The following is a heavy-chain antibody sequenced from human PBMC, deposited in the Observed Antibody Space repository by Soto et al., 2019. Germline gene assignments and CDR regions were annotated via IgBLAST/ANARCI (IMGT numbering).Heavy chain of an antibody. Sequence: SETLSLTCTVSGGSISSGPYSWGRIRQPPGEGLEWIGTFYYSESAYYNPSLESRVTISVDTSKNQFSLKLSSVTAADTAVYYCARDSSGYDAFDIWGQGTMVT. CDR2: FYYSESA. CDR1: GGSISSGPYS. D-gene: IGHD3-22*01. V-gene: IGHV4-39*07. CDR3: ARDSSGYDAFDI. J-gene: IGHJ3*02.